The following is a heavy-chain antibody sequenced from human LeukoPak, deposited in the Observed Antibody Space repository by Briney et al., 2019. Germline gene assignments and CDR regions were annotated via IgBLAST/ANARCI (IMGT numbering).Heavy chain of an antibody. CDR1: GGSISSSSYY. J-gene: IGHJ4*02. D-gene: IGHD5-24*01. CDR2: IYYSGST. V-gene: IGHV4-39*07. Sequence: PSETLSLTCTVSGGSISSSSYYWGWIRQPPGKGLEWIGSIYYSGSTYYNPSLKSRVTISVDTSKNQFSLKLSSVTAADTAVYYCAVCERDGYNYPFDYWGQGTLVTVSA. CDR3: AVCERDGYNYPFDY.